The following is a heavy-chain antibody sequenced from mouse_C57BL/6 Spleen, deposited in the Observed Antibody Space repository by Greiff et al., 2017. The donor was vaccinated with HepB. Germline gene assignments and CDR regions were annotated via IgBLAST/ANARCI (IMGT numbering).Heavy chain of an antibody. V-gene: IGHV1-15*01. CDR1: GYTFTDYE. Sequence: VQLQQSGAELVRPGASVTLSCKASGYTFTDYEMHWVKQTPVHGLEWIGAIDPETGGTAYNQKFKGKAILTADKSSSTAYMELRSLTSEDSAVYYCTRVRGGDFDYWGQGTTLTVSS. D-gene: IGHD3-3*01. J-gene: IGHJ2*01. CDR2: IDPETGGT. CDR3: TRVRGGDFDY.